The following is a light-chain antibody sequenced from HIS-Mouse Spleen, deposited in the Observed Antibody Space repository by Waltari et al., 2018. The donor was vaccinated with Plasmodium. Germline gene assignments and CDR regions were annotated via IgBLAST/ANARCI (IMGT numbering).Light chain of an antibody. J-gene: IGKJ1*01. CDR3: QQYNSYSWT. CDR1: QSISSW. CDR2: KAS. Sequence: DIQMTQSPSTLSASVGDRFTITCRASQSISSWLAWYQLKPGKAPKLLIYKASSLESGVPSRFSGSGSGTEFTLTISSLQPDDFATYYCQQYNSYSWTFGQGTKVEIK. V-gene: IGKV1-5*03.